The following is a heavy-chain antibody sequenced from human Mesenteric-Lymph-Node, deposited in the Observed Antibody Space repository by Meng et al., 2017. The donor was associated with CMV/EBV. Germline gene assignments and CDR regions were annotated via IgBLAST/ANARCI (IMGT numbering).Heavy chain of an antibody. CDR1: GNTFTDYY. CDR3: ATSGLTIATHYFDH. V-gene: IGHV1-69-2*01. Sequence: ASVKVSCKVSGNTFTDYYIHWVQQAPGKGLEWLGLVDPEGGETMYAEKFQGRVTITADTSTDTSYMELSSLTFEDTAVYFCATSGLTIATHYFDHWGQGTLVTVSS. J-gene: IGHJ4*02. CDR2: VDPEGGET. D-gene: IGHD4/OR15-4a*01.